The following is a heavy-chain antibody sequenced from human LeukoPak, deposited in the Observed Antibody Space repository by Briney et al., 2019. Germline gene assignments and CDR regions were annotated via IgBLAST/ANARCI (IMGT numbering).Heavy chain of an antibody. V-gene: IGHV1-8*01. J-gene: IGHJ4*02. Sequence: ASVTLCFTSAGYTFTSYDINWGWQAPGQGRERMGWMNPNSGSTGDAQKFQGKVTMTRNTSISTAYMELSSLRSEDTAVYYCARGLVVVPAALDYWGQGTLVTVSS. CDR3: ARGLVVVPAALDY. CDR2: MNPNSGST. CDR1: GYTFTSYD. D-gene: IGHD2-2*01.